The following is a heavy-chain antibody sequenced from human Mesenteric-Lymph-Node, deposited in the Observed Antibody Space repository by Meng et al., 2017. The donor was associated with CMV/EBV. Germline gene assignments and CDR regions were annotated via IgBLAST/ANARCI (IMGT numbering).Heavy chain of an antibody. CDR1: GYTFTSYG. Sequence: ASVKVSCKASGYTFTSYGISWVRQAPGQGLEWMGWISAYNGNTNYAQKFQGRVTMTRDTSTSTVYMELSSLRSEDTAVYYCARDLGDTAWIDYWGQGTPVTVSS. CDR3: ARDLGDTAWIDY. V-gene: IGHV1-18*01. D-gene: IGHD3-16*01. J-gene: IGHJ4*02. CDR2: ISAYNGNT.